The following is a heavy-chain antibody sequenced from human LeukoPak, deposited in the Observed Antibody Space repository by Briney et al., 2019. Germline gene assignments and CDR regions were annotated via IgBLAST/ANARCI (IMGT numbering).Heavy chain of an antibody. Sequence: GASVKVSCKASGGTFSSYAISWVRQAPGQGLEWMGRIIPILGIANYAQKFQGRVTITADKSTSTAYMELSSPRSEDTAVYYCATVTVVVVAATGFDYWGQGTLVTVSS. V-gene: IGHV1-69*04. CDR2: IIPILGIA. CDR1: GGTFSSYA. CDR3: ATVTVVVVAATGFDY. J-gene: IGHJ4*02. D-gene: IGHD2-15*01.